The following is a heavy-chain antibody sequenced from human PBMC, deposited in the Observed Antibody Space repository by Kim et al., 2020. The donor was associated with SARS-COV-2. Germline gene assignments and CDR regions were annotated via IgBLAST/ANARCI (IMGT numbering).Heavy chain of an antibody. Sequence: GGSLRLSCAASGFTFSSYGMHWVRQAPGKGLEWVAVISYDGSNKYYADSVKGRFTISRDNSKNTLYLQMNSLRAEDTAVYYCANTIAAAGYFDYWGQGTLVTVSS. V-gene: IGHV3-30*18. J-gene: IGHJ4*02. CDR3: ANTIAAAGYFDY. D-gene: IGHD6-13*01. CDR1: GFTFSSYG. CDR2: ISYDGSNK.